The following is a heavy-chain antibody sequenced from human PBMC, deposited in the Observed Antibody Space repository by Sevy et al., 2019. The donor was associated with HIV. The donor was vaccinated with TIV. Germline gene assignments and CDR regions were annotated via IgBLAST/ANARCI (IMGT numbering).Heavy chain of an antibody. J-gene: IGHJ4*02. D-gene: IGHD6-13*01. CDR1: GDSVSSNSAA. V-gene: IGHV6-1*01. CDR2: TYYRSQWYN. CDR3: ARALGSSSWYGGYYFDY. Sequence: KQSQTLSLTCAISGDSVSSNSAAWNWIRQSPSRGLEWLGRTYYRSQWYNDYAVSVKSRITINPDTSKNQFSLQLNSVTPEYTAVYYCARALGSSSWYGGYYFDYWGQGTLVTVSS.